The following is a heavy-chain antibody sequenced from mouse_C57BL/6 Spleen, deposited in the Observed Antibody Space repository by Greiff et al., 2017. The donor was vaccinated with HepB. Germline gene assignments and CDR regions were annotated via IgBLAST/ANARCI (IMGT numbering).Heavy chain of an antibody. J-gene: IGHJ2*01. CDR3: ARSGYDYDDEDY. CDR2: INPNNGGT. D-gene: IGHD2-4*01. Sequence: VQLQQSGPELVKPGASVKMSCKASGYTFTDYNMHWVKQSHGKSLEWIGYINPNNGGTSYNQKFKGKATLTVNKSSSTAYMELRSLTSEDSSVYYCARSGYDYDDEDYWGQGTTLTASS. V-gene: IGHV1-22*01. CDR1: GYTFTDYN.